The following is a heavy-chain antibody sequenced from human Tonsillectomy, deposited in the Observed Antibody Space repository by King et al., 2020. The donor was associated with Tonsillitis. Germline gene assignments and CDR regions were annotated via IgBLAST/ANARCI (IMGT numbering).Heavy chain of an antibody. Sequence: QLQESGPGLVKPSETLSLTCTVSGGSISSYYWSWIRQPAGKGLEWIGRIYSSGDTNYNPSLKSRITMSLDTSKNQFSLKVSSVTAADTAVYYCVRDHDNDGAHYFDYWGQGTLVTVSS. CDR3: VRDHDNDGAHYFDY. V-gene: IGHV4-4*07. CDR2: IYSSGDT. J-gene: IGHJ4*02. CDR1: GGSISSYY. D-gene: IGHD3-22*01.